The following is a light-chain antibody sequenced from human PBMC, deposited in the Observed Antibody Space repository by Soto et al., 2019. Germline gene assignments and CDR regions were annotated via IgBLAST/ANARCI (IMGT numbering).Light chain of an antibody. V-gene: IGKV1-5*01. J-gene: IGKJ1*01. CDR1: ESVCVW. Sequence: DIQMTQSPSTLASCVGDRVTITCRAGESVCVWLAWYQQKPGKAPKLLIYGASYLQTGVPSRFSGSGSGTEFTLTISSLQPDDFATYYCQQYDVDSGTFGQGTKVDI. CDR2: GAS. CDR3: QQYDVDSGT.